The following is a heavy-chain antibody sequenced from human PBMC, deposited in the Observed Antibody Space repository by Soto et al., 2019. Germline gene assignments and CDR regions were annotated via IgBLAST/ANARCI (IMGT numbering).Heavy chain of an antibody. Sequence: GGSLRLSCAASGFTFSSYAMSWVRQAPGKGLEWVSAISGSGGSTYYADSVKGRFTISRDNSKNTLYLQMNSLRAEDTAVYYCAKLTGVVVVAATDYWGQGTLVTVSS. J-gene: IGHJ4*02. V-gene: IGHV3-23*01. CDR2: ISGSGGST. D-gene: IGHD2-15*01. CDR3: AKLTGVVVVAATDY. CDR1: GFTFSSYA.